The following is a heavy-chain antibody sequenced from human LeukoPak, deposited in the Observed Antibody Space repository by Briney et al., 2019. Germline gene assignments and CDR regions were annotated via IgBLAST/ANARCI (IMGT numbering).Heavy chain of an antibody. CDR1: GGSISSYY. CDR3: ARDAYYYDSSGYYNSDY. Sequence: PSETLSLTCTVSGGSISSYYWSWIRQPAGKGLEWIGRIYTDGSTYYNPSLKSRVTMSVDTSKNQFSLKPTSVTAADTAVYYCARDAYYYDSSGYYNSDYWGQGTLVTVSS. V-gene: IGHV4-4*07. J-gene: IGHJ4*02. D-gene: IGHD3-22*01. CDR2: IYTDGST.